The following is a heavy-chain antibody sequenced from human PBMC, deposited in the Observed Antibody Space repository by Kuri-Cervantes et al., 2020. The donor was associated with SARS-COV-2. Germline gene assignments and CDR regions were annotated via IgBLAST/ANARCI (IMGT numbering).Heavy chain of an antibody. CDR3: ARDEGPFQTTDIAVAGTTDVGPPTLFDY. J-gene: IGHJ4*02. Sequence: GGSLRLSCAASGFTFSSYWMSWVRQAPGKGLKWVANIKQDGSEKYYVDSVKGRFTISRDNAKNSLYLQMNSLRAEDTAVYYCARDEGPFQTTDIAVAGTTDVGPPTLFDYWGQGTLVTVSS. CDR2: IKQDGSEK. CDR1: GFTFSSYW. V-gene: IGHV3-7*01. D-gene: IGHD6-19*01.